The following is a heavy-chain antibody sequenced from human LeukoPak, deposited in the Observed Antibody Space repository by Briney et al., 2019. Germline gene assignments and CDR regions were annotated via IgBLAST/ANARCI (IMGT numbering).Heavy chain of an antibody. J-gene: IGHJ4*02. CDR2: ISNTDVT. CDR3: AREPQFYGNDF. D-gene: IGHD2/OR15-2a*01. Sequence: GGSLRLSCAASGFTFSDYSMAWVRRAPGKGLEWLSAISNTDVTFYADSVKGRFTISRDNSKNTLYLQMDTLRAEDTALYYCAREPQFYGNDFWGQGTLVTVSS. V-gene: IGHV3-23*01. CDR1: GFTFSDYS.